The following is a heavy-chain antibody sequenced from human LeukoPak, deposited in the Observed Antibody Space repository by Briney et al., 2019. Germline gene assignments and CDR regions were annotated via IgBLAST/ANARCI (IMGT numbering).Heavy chain of an antibody. V-gene: IGHV4-59*01. J-gene: IGHJ3*02. D-gene: IGHD5-24*01. CDR1: GGSISSDY. Sequence: SETLSLTCTVSGGSISSDYWSWIRQPPGKGLEWIGYIYYSGSTNYNPSLKSRVTISVDTSKNQFSLKLSSVTAADTAVYYCARISPRATSSRRMSAFDIWGQGTMVTVSS. CDR2: IYYSGST. CDR3: ARISPRATSSRRMSAFDI.